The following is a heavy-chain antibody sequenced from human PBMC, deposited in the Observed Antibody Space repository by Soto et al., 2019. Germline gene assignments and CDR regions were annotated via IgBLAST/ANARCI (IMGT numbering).Heavy chain of an antibody. CDR2: IYYSGST. Sequence: SETLSLTCTVSGGSISSYYLSWIRQPPGKGLEWIGYIYYSGSTNYNPSLKSRVTISVDTSKNQFSLKLSSVTAADTAVYYCARGVRYFDQKNWFDPWGQGTLVTVSS. CDR1: GGSISSYY. D-gene: IGHD3-9*01. V-gene: IGHV4-59*12. J-gene: IGHJ5*02. CDR3: ARGVRYFDQKNWFDP.